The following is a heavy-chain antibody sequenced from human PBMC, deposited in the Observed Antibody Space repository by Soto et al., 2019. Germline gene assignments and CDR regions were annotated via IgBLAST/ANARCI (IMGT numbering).Heavy chain of an antibody. CDR3: ARGNNRLSLIYCSRASCYYMDV. D-gene: IGHD2-2*01. CDR1: GDSVSSNSAA. V-gene: IGHV6-1*01. Sequence: SQTLSLTCAISGDSVSSNSAAWNWIRQSPSRGLEWLGRTYYRSKWYNDYAVSVKSRVTISVDTSKSQFSLKLSSVTAADTAVYYCARGNNRLSLIYCSRASCYYMDVWGKGTTVTVSS. J-gene: IGHJ6*03. CDR2: TYYRSKWYN.